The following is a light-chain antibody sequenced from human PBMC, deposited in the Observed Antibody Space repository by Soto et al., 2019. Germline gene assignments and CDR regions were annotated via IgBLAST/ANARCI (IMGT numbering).Light chain of an antibody. Sequence: QSVLTQPASVSGSPGRSITICCTGASSDVGGYNYVSWYQHHPGKAPKLMIYDVSNRPSGVSNRFSGSKSGNTASLTISGLQPEDEADYYCSSYTASNTRQIVFGTGTKVTVL. CDR1: SSDVGGYNY. CDR3: SSYTASNTRQIV. J-gene: IGLJ1*01. CDR2: DVS. V-gene: IGLV2-14*03.